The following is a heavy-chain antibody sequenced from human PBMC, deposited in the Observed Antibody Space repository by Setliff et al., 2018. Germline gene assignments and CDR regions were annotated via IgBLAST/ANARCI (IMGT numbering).Heavy chain of an antibody. CDR2: IFYSGDT. CDR3: ARGGTYRYFDY. V-gene: IGHV4-59*02. J-gene: IGHJ4*02. Sequence: KPSETLSLTCTVSGASVRSHYWSWIRQPPGKGLEWIGFIFYSGDTKSNPSLKSRVTMSADTSKNQFSLKLSSVTAADTAVYYCARGGTYRYFDYWGQGALVTVS. CDR1: GASVRSHY.